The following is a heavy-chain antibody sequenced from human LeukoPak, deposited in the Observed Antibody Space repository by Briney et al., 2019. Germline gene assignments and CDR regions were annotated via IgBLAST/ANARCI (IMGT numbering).Heavy chain of an antibody. CDR1: GYTFSGNY. V-gene: IGHV1-2*02. D-gene: IGHD1-26*01. Sequence: GASVKVSCKASGYTFSGNYMYWVRQAPGQGLEWMGWINPNSGGTNYAQKFQGRVTMTRDTSTTTGYMELSRLRSDDTAVYYCARIPRGRYEAYWGQGTRVTVSS. CDR3: ARIPRGRYEAY. CDR2: INPNSGGT. J-gene: IGHJ4*02.